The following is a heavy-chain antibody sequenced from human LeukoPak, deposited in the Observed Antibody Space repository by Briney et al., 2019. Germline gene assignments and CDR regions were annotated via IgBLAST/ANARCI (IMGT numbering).Heavy chain of an antibody. V-gene: IGHV4-59*01. CDR2: IYYSGST. CDR1: GGSISSYY. CDR3: AREGGEIWFDP. Sequence: SETLSLTCTASGGSISSYYWSWIRQAPGKGLEWVGYIYYSGSTNYNPSLKSRVTISVDTSKNQFSLKLSSVTAADTAVYYCAREGGEIWFDPWGQGTLVTVSS. D-gene: IGHD3-10*01. J-gene: IGHJ5*02.